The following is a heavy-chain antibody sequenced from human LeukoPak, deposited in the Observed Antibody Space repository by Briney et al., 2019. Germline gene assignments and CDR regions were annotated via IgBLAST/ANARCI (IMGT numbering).Heavy chain of an antibody. CDR2: ISSSSSYI. D-gene: IGHD1-26*01. CDR3: ASYPYSGSYFFDY. CDR1: GFTFSSYS. Sequence: GGSLRLSCAASGFTFSSYSLNWVRQAPGKGLDWVSSISSSSSYIYYADSVKGRFTISRDNAKNSLYLQMNSLRAEDTAVYYCASYPYSGSYFFDYWGQGTLVTVSS. V-gene: IGHV3-21*01. J-gene: IGHJ4*02.